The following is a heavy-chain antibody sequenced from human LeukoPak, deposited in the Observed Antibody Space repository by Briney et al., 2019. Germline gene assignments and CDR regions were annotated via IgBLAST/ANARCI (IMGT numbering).Heavy chain of an antibody. D-gene: IGHD2-15*01. CDR1: GGSISSGAYS. J-gene: IGHJ6*03. Sequence: PSETLSLTCAVSGGSISSGAYSWSWIRQPPGKGLEWIGYIYHSGSTYYNPSLKSRVTMSVDTSKNQFSLKLSSVTAADTAVYYCARGVMVANYYYYYMDVWGKGTTVTVSS. CDR3: ARGVMVANYYYYYMDV. V-gene: IGHV4-30-4*07. CDR2: IYHSGST.